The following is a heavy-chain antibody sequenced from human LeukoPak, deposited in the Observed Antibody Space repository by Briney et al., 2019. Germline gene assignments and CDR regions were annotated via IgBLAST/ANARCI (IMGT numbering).Heavy chain of an antibody. CDR3: ARGTWSSSIDY. V-gene: IGHV4-30-4*01. CDR1: GGSISSGYYY. D-gene: IGHD6-6*01. J-gene: IGHJ4*02. Sequence: PSETLSLTCTVSGGSISSGYYYWSWIRQPPGKGLEYFGYIYYGGTYYNPSLKSRVTISVDTSKNQFSLKLSSVTAADTAVYYCARGTWSSSIDYWGQGTLVTVSS. CDR2: IYYGGT.